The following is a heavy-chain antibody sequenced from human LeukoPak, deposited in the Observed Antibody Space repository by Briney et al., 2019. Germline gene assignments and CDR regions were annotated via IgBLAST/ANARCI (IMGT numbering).Heavy chain of an antibody. V-gene: IGHV4-34*01. CDR3: AREPRDGYNRWYFDY. CDR1: GGSFSGYY. D-gene: IGHD5-24*01. J-gene: IGHJ4*02. CDR2: INHSGST. Sequence: PSETLSLTCAVYGGSFSGYYCSWIRQPPGNGLEWLGEINHSGSTNYNPSLKSRVTISVDTSKNQFSLKLSSVTAADTAVYYCAREPRDGYNRWYFDYWGQGTLVTVSS.